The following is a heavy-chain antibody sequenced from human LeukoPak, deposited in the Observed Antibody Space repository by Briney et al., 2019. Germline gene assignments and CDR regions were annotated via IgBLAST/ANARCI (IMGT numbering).Heavy chain of an antibody. V-gene: IGHV4-39*01. J-gene: IGHJ4*02. CDR2: IYYSGST. CDR1: GGSISSSSYF. D-gene: IGHD3-10*01. CDR3: ARHRFGGFYYFDY. Sequence: SGTLSLTCTVSGGSISSSSYFWGWIRQPPGKGLEWIGSIYYSGSTYYNPSLKSRVTISVDTSKNQFSLKLTSVTASDTAVYYCARHRFGGFYYFDYWGQGTLVTVSS.